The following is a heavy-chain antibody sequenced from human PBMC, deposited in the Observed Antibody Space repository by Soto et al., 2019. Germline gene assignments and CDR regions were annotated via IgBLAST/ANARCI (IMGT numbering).Heavy chain of an antibody. CDR1: GGSISNYY. Sequence: ASETLSLTCTVSGGSISNYYWSWVRQPPGKGLEWIGYIYDSGSTNYNPSLKSRVTISVDTSKHQFSLKLNSVTAADTAVYYCARHSGDQYYYDMDVWGQGTTVTVSS. CDR2: IYDSGST. CDR3: ARHSGDQYYYDMDV. J-gene: IGHJ6*02. V-gene: IGHV4-59*08. D-gene: IGHD4-17*01.